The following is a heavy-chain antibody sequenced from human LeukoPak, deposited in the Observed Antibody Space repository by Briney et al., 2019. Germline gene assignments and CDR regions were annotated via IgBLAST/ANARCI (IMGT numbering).Heavy chain of an antibody. Sequence: ASVKVSCKASGYTFTAYYMHWVRQAPGQGLEWVGRINPNSCDTNYAQKFQGRVTMTRDTSISTVYMELTGLRSDGTAVYYCARDVSGISSATDTFDMWGQGTVVTVSS. D-gene: IGHD1-14*01. CDR3: ARDVSGISSATDTFDM. J-gene: IGHJ3*02. CDR1: GYTFTAYY. V-gene: IGHV1-2*06. CDR2: INPNSCDT.